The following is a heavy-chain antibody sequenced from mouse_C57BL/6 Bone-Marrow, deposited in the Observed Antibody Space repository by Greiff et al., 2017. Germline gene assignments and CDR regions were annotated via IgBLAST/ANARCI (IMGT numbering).Heavy chain of an antibody. CDR3: ARRGWGTRGFAY. V-gene: IGHV1-54*01. Sequence: QVQLQQSGAELVRPGTSVKVSCKASGYAFTNYLIEWVKQRPGQGLEWIGVINPGSGGTNYNEKFKGKATLTADKSSSTAYMQLSSLTSEDSAVYFCARRGWGTRGFAYWGQGTLVTVSA. D-gene: IGHD2-3*01. J-gene: IGHJ3*01. CDR1: GYAFTNYL. CDR2: INPGSGGT.